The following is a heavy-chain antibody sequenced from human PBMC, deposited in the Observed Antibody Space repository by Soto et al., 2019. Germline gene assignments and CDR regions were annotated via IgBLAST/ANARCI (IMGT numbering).Heavy chain of an antibody. V-gene: IGHV3-15*07. CDR1: GFTFSKAW. D-gene: IGHD6-19*01. Sequence: GGSLRLSCAASGFTFSKAWMNWVRQAPGKGLEWVGRIKRKTDGGTTDYAAPVKGRFTISRDDSKNMLYVQMNSLKTEDTVVYYCARDPYSSGWPFDYWGQGTLVTVSS. J-gene: IGHJ4*02. CDR3: ARDPYSSGWPFDY. CDR2: IKRKTDGGTT.